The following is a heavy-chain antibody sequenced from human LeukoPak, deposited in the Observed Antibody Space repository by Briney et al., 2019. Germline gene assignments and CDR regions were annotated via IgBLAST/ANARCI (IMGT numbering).Heavy chain of an antibody. CDR1: GFIFTAFY. D-gene: IGHD3-10*01. J-gene: IGHJ6*02. Sequence: GASVKVSCKTSGFIFTAFYLHWVRQAPGQGLEWMGRIIPILGIANYAQKFQGRVTITADKSTSTAYMELSSLRSEDTAVYYCASFTADGSGSNQGYYYYGKYVWGQGTTVTVSS. V-gene: IGHV1-69*02. CDR3: ASFTADGSGSNQGYYYYGKYV. CDR2: IIPILGIA.